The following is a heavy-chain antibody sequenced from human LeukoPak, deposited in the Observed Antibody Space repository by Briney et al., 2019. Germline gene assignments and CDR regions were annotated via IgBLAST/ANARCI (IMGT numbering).Heavy chain of an antibody. D-gene: IGHD2-21*02. Sequence: GASVKVSCTASGYTFTSYYMHWVRQAPGQGLEWMGIINPSGDSTSYAQKFQGRVTMTRDTSTSTVYMELSSLRSEDTAVYYCATGGERAYCGGDCYGRVSAFDIWGQGTMVTVSS. CDR2: INPSGDST. CDR3: ATGGERAYCGGDCYGRVSAFDI. V-gene: IGHV1-46*01. J-gene: IGHJ3*02. CDR1: GYTFTSYY.